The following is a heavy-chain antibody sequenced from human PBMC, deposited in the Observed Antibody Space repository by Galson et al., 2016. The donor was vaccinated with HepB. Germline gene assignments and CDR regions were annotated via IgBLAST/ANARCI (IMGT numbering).Heavy chain of an antibody. D-gene: IGHD4-23*01. CDR2: INSDGTIS. CDR3: VRDHSVVPTTAYNWFDP. Sequence: SLRLSCAASGFAFSSHWMHWVRQDLVKGLVWVSRINSDGTISNYADSVKGRFTISRDNAKNTLYLQMNSLRAEDTAVYFCVRDHSVVPTTAYNWFDPWGRGTLVTVSS. CDR1: GFAFSSHW. J-gene: IGHJ5*02. V-gene: IGHV3-74*01.